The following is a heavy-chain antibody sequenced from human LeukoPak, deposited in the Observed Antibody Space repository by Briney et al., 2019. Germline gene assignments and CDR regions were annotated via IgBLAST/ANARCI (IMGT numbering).Heavy chain of an antibody. CDR3: ARSRYDGTYFDY. V-gene: IGHV3-74*01. D-gene: IGHD3-22*01. J-gene: IGHJ4*02. CDR1: GFTFSSYW. CDR2: INSDGTVT. Sequence: GGSLRLSCAAAGFTFSSYWIHWVRQAPGKGLVWVSRINSDGTVTTYADSLEGRFSISRDNAKNTVYLQMNSLRVEDTAMYFCARSRYDGTYFDYWGQGTLVNVSS.